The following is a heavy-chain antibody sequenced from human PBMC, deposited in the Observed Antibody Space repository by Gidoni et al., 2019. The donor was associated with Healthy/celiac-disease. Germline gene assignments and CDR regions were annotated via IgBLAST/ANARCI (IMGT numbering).Heavy chain of an antibody. CDR2: IYYSGST. Sequence: QVQLQESVPGLVKPSETLSLTCTASACSISSYYWSWIRQPPGKGLEWIGYIYYSGSTNYNPSLKSRVTISVDTSKNQFSLKLSSVTAADTAVYYCARNPYDFWSGPFDPWGQGTLVTVSS. V-gene: IGHV4-59*01. CDR3: ARNPYDFWSGPFDP. J-gene: IGHJ5*02. CDR1: ACSISSYY. D-gene: IGHD3-3*01.